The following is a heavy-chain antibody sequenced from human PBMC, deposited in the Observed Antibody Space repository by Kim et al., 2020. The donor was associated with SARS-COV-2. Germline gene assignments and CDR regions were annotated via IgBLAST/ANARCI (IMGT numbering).Heavy chain of an antibody. CDR2: INAGNGNT. D-gene: IGHD2-2*01. V-gene: IGHV1-3*01. CDR1: GYTFTSYA. Sequence: ASVKVSCKASGYTFTSYAMHWVRQAPGQRLEWMGWINAGNGNTKYSQKFQGRVTITRDTSASTAYMELSSLRSEDTAVYYCARATQVVPAAIVSKTVYNWFDPWGQGTLVTVSS. J-gene: IGHJ5*02. CDR3: ARATQVVPAAIVSKTVYNWFDP.